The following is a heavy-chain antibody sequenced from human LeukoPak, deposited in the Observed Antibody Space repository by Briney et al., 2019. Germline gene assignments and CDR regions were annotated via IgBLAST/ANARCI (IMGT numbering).Heavy chain of an antibody. J-gene: IGHJ4*02. CDR2: TYYRSKWYN. CDR3: ARSGKSAAGTSGDY. Sequence: SQTLSLTCAIYGDSVSSNSAVWHWIRQSPSRVLEWLGRTYYRSKWYNDYAVSVKSRITINPDTSKNQFSLQLNSVTPEDTAVYYCARSGKSAAGTSGDYWGQGTLVTVSS. CDR1: GDSVSSNSAV. D-gene: IGHD6-13*01. V-gene: IGHV6-1*01.